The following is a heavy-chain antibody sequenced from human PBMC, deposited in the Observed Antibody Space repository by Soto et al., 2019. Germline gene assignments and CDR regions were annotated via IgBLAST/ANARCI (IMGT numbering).Heavy chain of an antibody. J-gene: IGHJ5*02. CDR3: AHVVGPITNWFDP. D-gene: IGHD2-15*01. CDR2: IYPGDSDT. CDR1: GFTFTSSW. Sequence: EVQLVQSGAEVRKPGESLKISCKASGFTFTSSWIAWVRQMPGKGPEWMGIIYPGDSDTRYSLSFEGHVTISADESINTAYLQWSSLRASDTAMYYCAHVVGPITNWFDPWGQGTLVTVSS. V-gene: IGHV5-51*01.